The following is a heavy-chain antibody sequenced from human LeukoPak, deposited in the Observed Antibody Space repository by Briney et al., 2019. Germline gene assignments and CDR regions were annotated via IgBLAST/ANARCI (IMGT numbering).Heavy chain of an antibody. J-gene: IGHJ4*02. CDR1: GFTFSSYG. V-gene: IGHV3-30*02. D-gene: IGHD7-27*01. CDR3: ASTTNWAWPRFDY. Sequence: PGGSVRLSCAASGFTFSSYGMHWVRQAPGKGLEWVAFIRYDGSNKYYADSVKGRFTISRDNSKNTLYLQMNSLRAEDTAVYYCASTTNWAWPRFDYWGQGTLVTVSS. CDR2: IRYDGSNK.